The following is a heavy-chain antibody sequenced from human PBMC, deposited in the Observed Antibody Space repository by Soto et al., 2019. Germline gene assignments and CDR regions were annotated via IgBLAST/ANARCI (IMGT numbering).Heavy chain of an antibody. CDR3: ARDLCSSTSCQNWFDP. D-gene: IGHD2-2*01. CDR2: ISYDGSNK. J-gene: IGHJ5*02. CDR1: GFTFSSYA. Sequence: PVGSLRLSCAASGFTFSSYAMHWVRQAPGKGLEWVAVISYDGSNKYYADSVKGRFTISRDNSKNTLYLQMNSLRAEDTAVYYCARDLCSSTSCQNWFDPWGQGTLVTVSS. V-gene: IGHV3-30-3*01.